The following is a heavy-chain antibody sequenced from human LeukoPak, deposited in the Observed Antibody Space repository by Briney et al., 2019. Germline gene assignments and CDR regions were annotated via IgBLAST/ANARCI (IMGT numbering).Heavy chain of an antibody. J-gene: IGHJ4*02. CDR2: INPNSGGT. D-gene: IGHD2-2*01. CDR1: GYTFTGYY. Sequence: ASVKVSCKASGYTFTGYYMHWVRQAPGRGLEWMGWINPNSGGTNYAQKFQGRVTMTRDTSISTAYMELSRLRSDDTAVYYCARGYCSSTSCYDYFDYWGQGTLVTVSS. CDR3: ARGYCSSTSCYDYFDY. V-gene: IGHV1-2*02.